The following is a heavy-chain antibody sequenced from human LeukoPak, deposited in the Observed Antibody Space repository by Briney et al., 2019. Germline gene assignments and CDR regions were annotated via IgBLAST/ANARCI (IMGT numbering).Heavy chain of an antibody. CDR1: EFTFSSYE. D-gene: IGHD3-10*01. CDR3: AKVAKYYYGSETYYFFEQ. J-gene: IGHJ4*02. CDR2: ISSTGNNI. V-gene: IGHV3-48*03. Sequence: PGGSLRLSCAASEFTFSSYEMNWVRQAPGKGLEWVSYISSTGNNIYYADSVEGRFTISRDNARNSLELQMNSLRVEDTAVYYCAKVAKYYYGSETYYFFEQWGQGTPVTASS.